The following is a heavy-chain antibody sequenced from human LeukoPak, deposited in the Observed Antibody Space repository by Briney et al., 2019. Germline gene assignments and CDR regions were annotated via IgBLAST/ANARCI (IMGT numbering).Heavy chain of an antibody. Sequence: GASVKVSCKASGGTFSSYAISWVRQAPGQGLEWMGRIIPILGIANYAQKFQGRVTITADKSTSTAYMELSSLRSEDTAVYYCASDLGAPPDYYYGMDVWGQGTTVTVSS. CDR3: ASDLGAPPDYYYGMDV. CDR1: GGTFSSYA. V-gene: IGHV1-69*04. CDR2: IIPILGIA. J-gene: IGHJ6*02. D-gene: IGHD3-16*01.